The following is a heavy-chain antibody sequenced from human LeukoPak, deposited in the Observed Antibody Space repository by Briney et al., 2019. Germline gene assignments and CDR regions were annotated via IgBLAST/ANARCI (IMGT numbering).Heavy chain of an antibody. D-gene: IGHD3-9*01. V-gene: IGHV4-30-4*01. CDR2: IYYSGST. J-gene: IGHJ5*02. Sequence: SETLSLTCTVSGGSISSGDYYWSWIRQPPGKGLEWIGYIYYSGSTYYNPSLKSRVTISVDTSKNQFSLKLSSVTAADTAVYYCARVGIRYSEFNWFDPWGQGTLVTVSS. CDR1: GGSISSGDYY. CDR3: ARVGIRYSEFNWFDP.